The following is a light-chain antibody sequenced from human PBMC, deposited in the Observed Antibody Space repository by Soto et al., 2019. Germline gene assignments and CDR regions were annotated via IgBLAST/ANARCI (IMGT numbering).Light chain of an antibody. CDR3: SSYTSTSTLYV. J-gene: IGLJ1*01. V-gene: IGLV2-14*01. CDR2: EVT. CDR1: SSDVGGYNY. Sequence: QSALTQPASVSGSPGQSITISCTGTSSDVGGYNYVSWYQQHPDKAPKLMIYEVTNRPSGVSFRFSGSKSGNTASLTISGLPPEDEADYYCSSYTSTSTLYVLGTGTKLTVL.